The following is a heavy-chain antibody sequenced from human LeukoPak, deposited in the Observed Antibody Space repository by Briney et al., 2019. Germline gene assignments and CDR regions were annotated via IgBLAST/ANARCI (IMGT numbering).Heavy chain of an antibody. CDR3: ARVGSTMARDYFDY. Sequence: KPSETLSLNFTVSGASINSYYWRWIRQPPGKGLGWIAYIYYSGNTNKNSSLKSRVTISVDTSKNQFSLKLSSVTAADTAVYYCARVGSTMARDYFDYWGQGTLVSVSS. CDR2: IYYSGNT. D-gene: IGHD3-10*01. J-gene: IGHJ4*02. V-gene: IGHV4-59*01. CDR1: GASINSYY.